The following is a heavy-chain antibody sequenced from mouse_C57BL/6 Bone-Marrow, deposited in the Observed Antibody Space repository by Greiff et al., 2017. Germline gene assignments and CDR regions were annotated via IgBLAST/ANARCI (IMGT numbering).Heavy chain of an antibody. J-gene: IGHJ3*01. Sequence: QVQLQQSGAELARPGASVKLSCKASGYNFTSSGISWVKQRTGQGLEWIGEIYPRSGNTYSNEKFKGKATLTADKSSSTAYMELRSRTSEDSAVYFCASYPAWFADWGQETLVTVSA. D-gene: IGHD6-5*01. V-gene: IGHV1-81*01. CDR1: GYNFTSSG. CDR3: ASYPAWFAD. CDR2: IYPRSGNT.